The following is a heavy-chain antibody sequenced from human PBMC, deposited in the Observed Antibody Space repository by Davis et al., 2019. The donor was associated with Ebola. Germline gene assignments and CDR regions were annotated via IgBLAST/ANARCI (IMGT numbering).Heavy chain of an antibody. CDR2: ISSSSSYI. D-gene: IGHD3-22*01. Sequence: GESLKISCAASGFTFSGSAMHWVRQAPGKGLEWVSSISSSSSYIYYADSVKGRFTISRDNAKNSLYLQMNSLRAEDTAVYYCARDNYYDSSGYLYYYYYGMDVWGQGTTVTVSS. V-gene: IGHV3-21*01. CDR3: ARDNYYDSSGYLYYYYYGMDV. CDR1: GFTFSGSA. J-gene: IGHJ6*02.